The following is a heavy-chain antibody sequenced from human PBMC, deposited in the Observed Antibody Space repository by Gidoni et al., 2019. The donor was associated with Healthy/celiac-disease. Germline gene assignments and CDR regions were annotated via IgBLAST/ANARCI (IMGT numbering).Heavy chain of an antibody. J-gene: IGHJ4*02. V-gene: IGHV1-18*01. D-gene: IGHD3-3*01. CDR3: AGGESGGNDY. CDR2: ISAYHGNT. Sequence: QVQRVQSGAEVKTPGASVKVSCKASGYTFSIYGIRWVRQARGQGLEWMGWISAYHGNTNYAQKRQGRANMTTDTSTSTAYRELRSLRSDDTAVYYCAGGESGGNDYWGQGTLVTVSS. CDR1: GYTFSIYG.